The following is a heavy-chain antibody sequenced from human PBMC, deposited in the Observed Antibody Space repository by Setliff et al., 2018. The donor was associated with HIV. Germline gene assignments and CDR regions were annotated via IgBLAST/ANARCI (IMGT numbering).Heavy chain of an antibody. CDR2: AYYSGSS. CDR3: ARHGPLGYCSNGVCYRYYFDY. D-gene: IGHD2-8*01. Sequence: SETLSLTCTVSGGSISTNYYWGWIRQPPGKGLEWIGSAYYSGSSYYSPSLRSRVTISVDTSKNQFSLRLSSVTAADTAVYYCARHGPLGYCSNGVCYRYYFDYWGQGTLVTVSS. V-gene: IGHV4-39*01. CDR1: GGSISTNYY. J-gene: IGHJ4*02.